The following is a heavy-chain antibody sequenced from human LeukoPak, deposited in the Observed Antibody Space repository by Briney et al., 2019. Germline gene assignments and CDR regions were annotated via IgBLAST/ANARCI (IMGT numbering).Heavy chain of an antibody. Sequence: GGSLRLSCAASGFTFSSYSMNWVRQAPGKGLEWVSSISSSSYIYYADSVKGRFTISRDNAKNSLYLQMNSLRAEDTAVYYCARVGNYDFWSGYGNMDVWGKGTTVTVSS. D-gene: IGHD3-3*01. CDR3: ARVGNYDFWSGYGNMDV. J-gene: IGHJ6*03. V-gene: IGHV3-21*01. CDR1: GFTFSSYS. CDR2: ISSSSYI.